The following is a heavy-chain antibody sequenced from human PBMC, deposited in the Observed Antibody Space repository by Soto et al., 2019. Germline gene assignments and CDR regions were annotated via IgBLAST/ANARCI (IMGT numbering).Heavy chain of an antibody. V-gene: IGHV4-59*01. J-gene: IGHJ5*02. CDR1: GGSISSYY. D-gene: IGHD2-15*01. CDR2: IYYSGST. CDR3: AREGNCSGGSCYGSELDP. Sequence: SETLSLTCTVSGGSISSYYWSWIRQPLGKGLEWIGYIYYSGSTNYNPSLKSRVTISVDTSRNQFSLKLSSVTAADTAVYYCAREGNCSGGSCYGSELDPWGQGTLVTVSS.